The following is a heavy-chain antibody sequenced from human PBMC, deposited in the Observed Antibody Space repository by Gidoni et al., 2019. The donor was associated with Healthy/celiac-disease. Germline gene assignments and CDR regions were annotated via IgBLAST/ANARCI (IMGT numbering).Heavy chain of an antibody. D-gene: IGHD3-3*01. J-gene: IGHJ5*02. CDR3: ARGGPPLRFLEPKFDP. V-gene: IGHV4-59*09. Sequence: IGYIYYSGSTNYNPSLKSRVTISVDTSKNQFSLKLSSVTAADTAVYYCARGGPPLRFLEPKFDPWGQGTLVTVSS. CDR2: IYYSGST.